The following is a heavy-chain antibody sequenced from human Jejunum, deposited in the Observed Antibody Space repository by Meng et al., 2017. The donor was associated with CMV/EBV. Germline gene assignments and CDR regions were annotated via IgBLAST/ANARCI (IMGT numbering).Heavy chain of an antibody. CDR2: IDNSGTT. Sequence: SSRGYYWTWIRRNPGKALEWIGNIDNSGTTFHNPSLKSRVTISLDTANNQFSLKLRSVTAADTAVYYCAKNRGNTDRSGYYWYFDLWGRGTLVTVSS. D-gene: IGHD3-22*01. V-gene: IGHV4-31*02. CDR1: SSRGYY. J-gene: IGHJ2*01. CDR3: AKNRGNTDRSGYYWYFDL.